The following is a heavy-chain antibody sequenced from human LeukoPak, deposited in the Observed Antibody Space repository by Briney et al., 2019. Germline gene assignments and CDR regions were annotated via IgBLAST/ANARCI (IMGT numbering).Heavy chain of an antibody. CDR3: ATDSRYSSSWYTSFN. V-gene: IGHV1-24*01. Sequence: ASVKVSCKASGGTLTELSMHWVRQAPGKGLEWMGGFDPEDGETIYAQKFQGRVTMTEDTSTDTAYMELSSLRSEDTAVYYCATDSRYSSSWYTSFNWGQGTLVTVSS. CDR2: FDPEDGET. CDR1: GGTLTELS. J-gene: IGHJ4*02. D-gene: IGHD6-13*01.